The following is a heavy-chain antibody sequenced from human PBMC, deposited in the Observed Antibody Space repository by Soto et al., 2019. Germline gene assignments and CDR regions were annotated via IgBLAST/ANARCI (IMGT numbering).Heavy chain of an antibody. D-gene: IGHD3-22*01. J-gene: IGHJ4*02. CDR1: GGSISPYY. V-gene: IGHV4-59*01. CDR3: ARPRSSGYAGEFDY. CDR2: IYYSGST. Sequence: QVQLQESGPGLVKPSETLSLTCTVSGGSISPYYWSWIRQPPGKGLEWIGFIYYSGSTNYNPSLKSLDTISVDTSQNQFSLMLTSVTAADTAVYYCARPRSSGYAGEFDYWGQGTLVTVSS.